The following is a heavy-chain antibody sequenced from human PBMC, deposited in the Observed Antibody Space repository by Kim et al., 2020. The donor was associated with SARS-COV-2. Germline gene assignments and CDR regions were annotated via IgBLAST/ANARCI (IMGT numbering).Heavy chain of an antibody. V-gene: IGHV3-23*01. Sequence: GGSLRLSCAASGFTFSSYAMSWVRQAPGKGLEWVSAISGSGGSTYYADSVKGRFTISRDNSKNTLYLQMNSLRAEDTAVYYCAKARDNCSGGSCYPHWFDPWGQGTLVTVSS. J-gene: IGHJ5*02. CDR2: ISGSGGST. D-gene: IGHD2-15*01. CDR3: AKARDNCSGGSCYPHWFDP. CDR1: GFTFSSYA.